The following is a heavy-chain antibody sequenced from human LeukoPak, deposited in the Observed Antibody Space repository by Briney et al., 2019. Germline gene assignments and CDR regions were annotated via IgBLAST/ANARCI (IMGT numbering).Heavy chain of an antibody. V-gene: IGHV1-69*13. Sequence: SVKVSCKASGGTFSSYAISWVRQAPGQGLEWMGGIIPIFGTANYAQKFQGRVTVTADESTSTAYMELSSLRSEDTAVYYCAREGSDIVVVTATPVEYFQHWGQGTLVTVSS. CDR1: GGTFSSYA. CDR2: IIPIFGTA. D-gene: IGHD2-21*02. CDR3: AREGSDIVVVTATPVEYFQH. J-gene: IGHJ1*01.